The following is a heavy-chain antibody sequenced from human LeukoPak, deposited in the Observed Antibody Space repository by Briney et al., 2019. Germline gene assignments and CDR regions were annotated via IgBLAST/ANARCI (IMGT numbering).Heavy chain of an antibody. CDR2: ISGGGSTI. D-gene: IGHD3-22*01. CDR3: ARVRYDTSGFYYGARYDFHI. J-gene: IGHJ3*02. V-gene: IGHV3-11*01. Sequence: GESLRLSCAASGFTFSDYEMTWIRQAPGKGLEWVSYISGGGSTIYYAESVKGRFPISRDNAQNSLYLQMNSLRSEDTAVFYCARVRYDTSGFYYGARYDFHIWGQGTMVAVSS. CDR1: GFTFSDYE.